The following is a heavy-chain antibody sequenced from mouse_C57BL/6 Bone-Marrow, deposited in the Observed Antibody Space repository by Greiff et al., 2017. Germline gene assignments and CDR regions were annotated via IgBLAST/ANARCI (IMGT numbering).Heavy chain of an antibody. J-gene: IGHJ2*01. CDR3: AREKLYDGYFDY. CDR2: IDPSDSYT. D-gene: IGHD2-3*01. CDR1: GYTFTSYW. Sequence: QVQLQQPGAELVKPGASVKLSCKASGYTFTSYWMQWVKQRPGQGLEWIGEIDPSDSYTNYNQKFKGKATLTVDTSSSTAYMQLSSLTSEDSAVYYCAREKLYDGYFDYWGQGTTLTVSS. V-gene: IGHV1-50*01.